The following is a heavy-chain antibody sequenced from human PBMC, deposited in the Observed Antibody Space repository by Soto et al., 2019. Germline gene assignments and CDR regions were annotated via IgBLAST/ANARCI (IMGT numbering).Heavy chain of an antibody. CDR1: GASISSDDHY. CDR2: IFHRGNT. J-gene: IGHJ4*02. CDR3: AGRLAYGKPEDF. V-gene: IGHV4-39*01. D-gene: IGHD2-21*01. Sequence: QLQLRESGPGLVKPSETLSLNCTVTGASISSDDHYWAWIRQPPGKGPEFIGSIFHRGNTFTNPSLRSRLTISVHTSTNQFSLRLTSLTAADTAVYFCAGRLAYGKPEDFWGQGTLVTVSS.